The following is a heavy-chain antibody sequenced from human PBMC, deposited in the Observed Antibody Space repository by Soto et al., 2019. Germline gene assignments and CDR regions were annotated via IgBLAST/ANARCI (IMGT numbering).Heavy chain of an antibody. J-gene: IGHJ5*02. CDR2: TYYRSKWHN. V-gene: IGHV6-1*01. Sequence: SESLSLTCAMSVYSVSSNNNGCNWIIQSPSRGLEWLGRTYYRSKWHNDYAISVRSRITINPDTSKNQFSLQLNSVTPEDTAVYYCARDSRSIYHRPLQSWGQATLVTVSS. D-gene: IGHD3-3*01. CDR3: ARDSRSIYHRPLQS. CDR1: VYSVSSNNNG.